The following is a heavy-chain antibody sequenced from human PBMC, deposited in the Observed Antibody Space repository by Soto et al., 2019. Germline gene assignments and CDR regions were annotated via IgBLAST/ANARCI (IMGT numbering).Heavy chain of an antibody. CDR3: ATSYCGNECQPNRAFYYFGWDV. CDR1: GGTFSDFT. Sequence: QVQLVQSGAEVRKPGSSVKVSCRASGGTFSDFTVTWVRQAPGQGLEWMGGIIPILEATKYAQTFQDRVTFTADESTSTVFMELSSLRSDDTAVYFCATSYCGNECQPNRAFYYFGWDVWGQGTTVTVSS. CDR2: IIPILEAT. D-gene: IGHD2-21*01. V-gene: IGHV1-69*01. J-gene: IGHJ6*02.